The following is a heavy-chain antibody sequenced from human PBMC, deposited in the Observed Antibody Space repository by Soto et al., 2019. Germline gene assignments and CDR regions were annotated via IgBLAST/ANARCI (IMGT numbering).Heavy chain of an antibody. V-gene: IGHV3-30*18. J-gene: IGHJ4*02. CDR2: ISYDGSNK. CDR3: AKDLRDARGYSYGYVY. D-gene: IGHD5-18*01. Sequence: PGGSLRLSCAASGFTFSSYGMHWVRQAPGKGLEWVAVISYDGSNKYYADSVKGRFTISRDNSKNTLYLQMNSLRAEDTAVYYCAKDLRDARGYSYGYVYWGQGTLVTVSS. CDR1: GFTFSSYG.